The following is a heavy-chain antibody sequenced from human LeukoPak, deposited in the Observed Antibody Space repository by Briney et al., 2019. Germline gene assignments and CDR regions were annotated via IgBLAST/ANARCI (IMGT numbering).Heavy chain of an antibody. CDR1: GFTFSIYS. CDR3: ARDLNDAFDI. Sequence: GGSLRLSCAASGFTFSIYSMNWVRQAPGKGLERVSSISSSTSYIYYADSVKGRFTISRDNARNSLYLQMNSLRAEDTAVYYGARDLNDAFDIWGQGTMVTVSS. CDR2: ISSSTSYI. J-gene: IGHJ3*02. V-gene: IGHV3-21*01.